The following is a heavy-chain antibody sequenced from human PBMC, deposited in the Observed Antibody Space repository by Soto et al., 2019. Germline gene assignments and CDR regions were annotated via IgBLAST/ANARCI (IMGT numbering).Heavy chain of an antibody. Sequence: QVQLQESGPGLVKPSETLSLTCTVAGGSLTDHYWNWFRQSPGRGLQWIGYVYYSGATSYNPSLTSRVPMTVDTDKNQFSLKLRSVTAADTAVYFCSRGNDWKSSTFDLGGQGTMVSVSS. V-gene: IGHV4-59*11. J-gene: IGHJ3*01. CDR1: GGSLTDHY. CDR3: SRGNDWKSSTFDL. D-gene: IGHD2-21*01. CDR2: VYYSGAT.